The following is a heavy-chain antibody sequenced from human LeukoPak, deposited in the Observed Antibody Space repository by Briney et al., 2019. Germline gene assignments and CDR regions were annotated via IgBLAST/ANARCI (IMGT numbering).Heavy chain of an antibody. CDR1: GFTFSNFG. V-gene: IGHV3-33*01. CDR3: ATTTSRRPQSAEYFQY. J-gene: IGHJ1*01. D-gene: IGHD5-12*01. CDR2: IWYDGSNK. Sequence: PGRSLRLSCTVSGFTFSNFGMHWVRQAPGKGLEWVAVIWYDGSNKYCSDSVKGRFTISRDNSKNTLYLQMNSLRVEDTAVYYCATTTSRRPQSAEYFQYWGQGTLVTVSS.